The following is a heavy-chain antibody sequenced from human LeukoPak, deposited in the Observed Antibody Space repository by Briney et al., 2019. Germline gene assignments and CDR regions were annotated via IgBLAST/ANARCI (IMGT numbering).Heavy chain of an antibody. CDR1: GFTFDDYA. J-gene: IGHJ3*02. CDR2: ISWNSGSI. Sequence: GGSLRLSCAASGFTFDDYAMHWVRQAPGKGLEWVSGISWNSGSIGYADSVKGRFTISRDNAKNSLYLQMNSLRAEDTALYYWAKDGREKWWGGDEAFVIWAKGQWSPSLQ. CDR3: AKDGREKWWGGDEAFVI. V-gene: IGHV3-9*01. D-gene: IGHD2-15*01.